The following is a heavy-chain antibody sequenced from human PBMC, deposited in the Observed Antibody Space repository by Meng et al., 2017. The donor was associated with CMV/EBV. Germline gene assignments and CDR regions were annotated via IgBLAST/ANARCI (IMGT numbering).Heavy chain of an antibody. J-gene: IGHJ6*02. Sequence: ASVKVSCKASGGTFSSYAISWVRQAPGQGLEWMGWINPNSGGTNYAQKFQGRVTMTRDTSISTAYMELSRLRSDDTAVYYCARRPGIAAAGTYYGMDVWGQGTTVTVSS. CDR3: ARRPGIAAAGTYYGMDV. D-gene: IGHD6-13*01. CDR1: GGTFSSYA. CDR2: INPNSGGT. V-gene: IGHV1-2*02.